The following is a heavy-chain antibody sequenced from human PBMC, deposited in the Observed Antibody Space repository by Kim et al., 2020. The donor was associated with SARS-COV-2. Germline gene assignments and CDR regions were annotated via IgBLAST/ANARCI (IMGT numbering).Heavy chain of an antibody. CDR1: GGSFSGYY. V-gene: IGHV4-34*01. Sequence: SETLSLTCAVYGGSFSGYYWSWIRQPPGKGLEWIGEINHSGSTNYNPSLKSRVTISVDTSKNQFSLKLSSVTAADTAVYYCARGHRPYYGMDVWGQGTTVTVSS. CDR2: INHSGST. CDR3: ARGHRPYYGMDV. J-gene: IGHJ6*02.